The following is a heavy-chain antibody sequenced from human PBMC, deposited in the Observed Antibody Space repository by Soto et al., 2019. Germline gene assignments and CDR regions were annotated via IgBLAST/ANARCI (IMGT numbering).Heavy chain of an antibody. V-gene: IGHV4-34*01. CDR1: GGSFSGYY. CDR3: ARGLSIGITGTNPFDY. D-gene: IGHD1-7*01. CDR2: INHSGST. J-gene: IGHJ4*02. Sequence: SETLSLTCAVYGGSFSGYYWSWIRQPPGKGLEWIGEINHSGSTNYNPSLKSRVTISVDTSKNQFSLKLSSVTAADTAVYYCARGLSIGITGTNPFDYWGQGTLVPVSS.